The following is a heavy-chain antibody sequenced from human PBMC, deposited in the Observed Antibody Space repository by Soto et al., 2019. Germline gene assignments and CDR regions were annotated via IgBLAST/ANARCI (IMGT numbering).Heavy chain of an antibody. CDR2: INSSGGST. D-gene: IGHD3-10*01. J-gene: IGHJ4*02. Sequence: GGSLRLSCGASGFTFXSYWMHWVRQVPGQGLEWVARINSSGGSTNYADSAKGRFTISRDNSKNTLYLQMNSLRAEDTAVYYCAKDRSPGYYGSGSYYTRWGQGTLLTVSS. CDR1: GFTFXSYW. CDR3: AKDRSPGYYGSGSYYTR. V-gene: IGHV3-23*01.